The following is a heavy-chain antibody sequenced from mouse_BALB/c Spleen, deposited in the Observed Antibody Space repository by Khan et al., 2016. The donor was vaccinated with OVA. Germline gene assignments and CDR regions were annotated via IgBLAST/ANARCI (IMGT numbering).Heavy chain of an antibody. CDR3: ASTDRIKY. V-gene: IGHV3-1*02. Sequence: VQLVESGPGLVKPSQSLSLSCTVTGYSITSGYVWNWIRQFAGNQLGLVGFIRYSGSTNYNPSLKNRITITRDTSNNPSFLQLNSVTTEDTATYYCASTDRIKYWGQGTTVTVSA. D-gene: IGHD2-14*01. J-gene: IGHJ2*01. CDR1: GYSITSGYV. CDR2: IRYSGST.